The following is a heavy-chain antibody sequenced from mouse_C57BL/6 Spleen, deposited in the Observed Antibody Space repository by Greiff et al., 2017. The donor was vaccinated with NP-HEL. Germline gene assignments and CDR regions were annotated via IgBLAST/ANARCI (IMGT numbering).Heavy chain of an antibody. Sequence: QVQLQQSGPELVKPGASVKISCKASGYAFSSSWMNWVKQRPGKGLEWIGRIYPGDGATNYNGKFKGKATLTADKSSSTAYMQLSSLTSEDSAVYFCARDYGSSNWYFDVWGTGTTVTVSS. V-gene: IGHV1-82*01. CDR3: ARDYGSSNWYFDV. CDR2: IYPGDGAT. CDR1: GYAFSSSW. D-gene: IGHD1-1*01. J-gene: IGHJ1*03.